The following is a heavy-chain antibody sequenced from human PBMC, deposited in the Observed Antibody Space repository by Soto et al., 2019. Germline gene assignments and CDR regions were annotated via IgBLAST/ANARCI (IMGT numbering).Heavy chain of an antibody. D-gene: IGHD6-6*01. J-gene: IGHJ6*02. V-gene: IGHV3-13*01. CDR1: GFTFSSYD. CDR3: ARGTVAARPYYYYYGMDV. Sequence: GGSLRLSCAASGFTFSSYDMHWVRQATGKGLKWVSAIGTAGDTYYPGSVKGRFTISRENAKNSLYLQMNSLRAEDTAVYYCARGTVAARPYYYYYGMDVWGQGTTVTVSS. CDR2: IGTAGDT.